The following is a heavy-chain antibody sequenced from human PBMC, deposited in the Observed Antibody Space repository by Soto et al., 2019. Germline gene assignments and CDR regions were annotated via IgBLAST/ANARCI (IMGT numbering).Heavy chain of an antibody. J-gene: IGHJ6*03. Sequence: PGGSLRLSCAASGFTFSSYAMSWVRQAPGKGLEWVSAISGSGGSTYYADSVKGRFTISRDNSKNTLYLQMNSLRAEDTAVYYCAKDRIVSNHYYYYMDVCGKGTTVTVSS. CDR2: ISGSGGST. D-gene: IGHD2-15*01. CDR3: AKDRIVSNHYYYYMDV. CDR1: GFTFSSYA. V-gene: IGHV3-23*01.